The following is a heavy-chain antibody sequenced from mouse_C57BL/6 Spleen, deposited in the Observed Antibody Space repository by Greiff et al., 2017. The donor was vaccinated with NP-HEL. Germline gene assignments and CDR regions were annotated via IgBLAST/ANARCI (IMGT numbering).Heavy chain of an antibody. CDR1: GYTFTDYN. CDR2: INPNNGGT. J-gene: IGHJ4*01. D-gene: IGHD4-1*01. Sequence: EVQLQQSGPELAKPGASVKMSCKASGYTFTDYNMHWVKQSPGKSLEWIGYINPNNGGTSYNQKFKGKATLTVHKSSSTAYMELRSLTSEDSAVYYCASLYGGYWDRAMDYWGQGTSVTVSS. V-gene: IGHV1-22*01. CDR3: ASLYGGYWDRAMDY.